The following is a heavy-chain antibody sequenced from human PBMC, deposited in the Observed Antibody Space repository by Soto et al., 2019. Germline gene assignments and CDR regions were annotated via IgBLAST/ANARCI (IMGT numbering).Heavy chain of an antibody. J-gene: IGHJ4*02. CDR1: GVPLSTSGMG. CDR3: AHMIEGAFFDL. CDR2: VYWDDDK. V-gene: IGHV2-5*02. D-gene: IGHD2-21*01. Sequence: GSGPTLVNPTQTLTLTCTFSGVPLSTSGMGVGWIRQPPGKALEWLALVYWDDDKRYSPSLKSRLTITKDTSKNQVVLTMTYMDPVDTATYYCAHMIEGAFFDLWGQGSLVTGSS.